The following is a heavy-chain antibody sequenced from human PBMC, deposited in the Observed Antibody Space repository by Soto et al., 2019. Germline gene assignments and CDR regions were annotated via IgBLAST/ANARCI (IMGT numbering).Heavy chain of an antibody. CDR1: GYTFTSYG. V-gene: IGHV1-18*01. D-gene: IGHD6-19*01. Sequence: GASVKVSCKASGYTFTSYGISWVRQAPGQGLEWMGWISADNGNTNYAQKFQGRVTMTTDTSTSTAYMELRRLRSDDPAVYYCASHYRSGWYYFDYWGQGTLVTVSS. CDR2: ISADNGNT. J-gene: IGHJ4*02. CDR3: ASHYRSGWYYFDY.